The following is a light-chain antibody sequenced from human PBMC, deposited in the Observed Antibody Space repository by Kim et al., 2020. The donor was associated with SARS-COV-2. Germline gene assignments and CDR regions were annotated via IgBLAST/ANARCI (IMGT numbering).Light chain of an antibody. CDR3: QSYDSSLSEV. V-gene: IGLV1-40*01. Sequence: GQRLPISCTGSSSNIGAGYDVHWYQQLPGTAPKLLIYGNSNRPSGVPDRFSGSKSGTSASLAITGLQAEDEADYYCQSYDSSLSEVFGGGTQLTVL. J-gene: IGLJ2*01. CDR1: SSNIGAGYD. CDR2: GNS.